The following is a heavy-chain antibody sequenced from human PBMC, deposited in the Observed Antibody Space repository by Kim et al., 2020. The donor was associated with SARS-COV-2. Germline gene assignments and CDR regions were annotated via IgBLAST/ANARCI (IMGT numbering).Heavy chain of an antibody. CDR3: ARRGNSGSYYGPYNWFD. CDR2: IYHSGST. V-gene: IGHV4-38-2*02. D-gene: IGHD1-26*01. CDR1: GYSISSGYY. J-gene: IGHJ5*02. Sequence: ETLSLTCTVSGYSISSGYYWGWIRQPPGKGLEWIGSIYHSGSTYYNPSLKSRVTISVDTSKNQFSLKLSSVTAADTAVYYCARRGNSGSYYGPYNWFD.